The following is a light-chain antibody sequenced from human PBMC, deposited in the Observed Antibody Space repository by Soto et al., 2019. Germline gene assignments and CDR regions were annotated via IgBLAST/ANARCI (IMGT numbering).Light chain of an antibody. CDR2: GAS. J-gene: IGKJ3*01. Sequence: EIVLTQSPGTLSLSPGERATLFCRASQSVSSSYLAWYQQKPGQAPRLLIYGASSRATGIPDRFSGSGSGTDFTLTISRLEPEDFAVYYCQQYGSPPLTFGPGTKVDI. V-gene: IGKV3-20*01. CDR3: QQYGSPPLT. CDR1: QSVSSSY.